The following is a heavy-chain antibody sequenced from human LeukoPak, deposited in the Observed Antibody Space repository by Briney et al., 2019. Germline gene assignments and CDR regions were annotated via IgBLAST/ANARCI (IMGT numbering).Heavy chain of an antibody. V-gene: IGHV3-11*04. D-gene: IGHD2-2*01. CDR1: GFTFSDYY. CDR2: VSISDTTI. J-gene: IGHJ4*02. CDR3: AREPCSSTNCRIFDS. Sequence: GGSLRLSCAASGFTFSDYYMSWIRQAPGKGLEWVSYVSISDTTIYYADSVKGRFTISRDNAKNSLHLQMDSLRAEDTAVYYCAREPCSSTNCRIFDSWGQGTLVTVSS.